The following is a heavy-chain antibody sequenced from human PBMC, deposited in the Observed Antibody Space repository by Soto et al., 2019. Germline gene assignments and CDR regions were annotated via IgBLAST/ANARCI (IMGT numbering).Heavy chain of an antibody. D-gene: IGHD3-22*01. CDR2: IDPSDSYS. CDR3: VIHNYYPSSGIS. J-gene: IGHJ5*02. V-gene: IGHV5-10-1*01. Sequence: GESLKISCKGSGYRFPSYWISWVRQMPWKGLEWMGRIDPSDSYSNYSPSFQGHVSLSADKSISTDYLQWSSLRASDTAIYYCVIHNYYPSSGISSGKGTLVTVST. CDR1: GYRFPSYW.